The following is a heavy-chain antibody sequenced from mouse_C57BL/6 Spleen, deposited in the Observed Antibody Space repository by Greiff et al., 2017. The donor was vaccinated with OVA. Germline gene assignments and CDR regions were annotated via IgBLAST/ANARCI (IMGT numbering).Heavy chain of an antibody. Sequence: QVQLQQPGTELVKPGASVKLSCKASGYTFTSYWMHWVKQRPGQGLEWIGNINPSNGGTNYNEKFKSKATLTVDKSSSTAYLQLSSLTSVGSAVDDCARNGNGYYLCAMDYWGQGTSVTVSS. J-gene: IGHJ4*01. CDR2: INPSNGGT. CDR3: ARNGNGYYLCAMDY. CDR1: GYTFTSYW. D-gene: IGHD2-3*01. V-gene: IGHV1-53*01.